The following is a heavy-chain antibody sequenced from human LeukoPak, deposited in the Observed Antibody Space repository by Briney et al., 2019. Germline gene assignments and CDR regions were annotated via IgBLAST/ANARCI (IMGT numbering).Heavy chain of an antibody. J-gene: IGHJ4*02. CDR1: GDSVSSPNYY. CDR2: IYYSGST. Sequence: SETLSLTCTVSGDSVSSPNYYWNWIRQSPGKGLEWIGYIYYSGSTNYNPSLKSRVTMSLDTSKNQFSLKLSSVTAADTAVYHCARDSGSNFDYWGQGTLVTVSS. V-gene: IGHV4-61*01. CDR3: ARDSGSNFDY. D-gene: IGHD2-15*01.